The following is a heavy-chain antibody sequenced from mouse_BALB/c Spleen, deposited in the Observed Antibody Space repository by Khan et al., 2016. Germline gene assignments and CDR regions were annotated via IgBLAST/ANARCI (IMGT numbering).Heavy chain of an antibody. D-gene: IGHD2-4*01. CDR2: ISYSGST. V-gene: IGHV3-2*02. CDR1: GYSITSDYA. CDR3: ARSMITTGFAY. Sequence: EVQLQESGPGLVKPSQSLSLTCTVTGYSITSDYAWNWIRQFPGNKLEWMGYISYSGSTSYNPSIKSRISNTRDTSKNQFFLQLNSVTTEDTATYYCARSMITTGFAYWGQGTLVTVSA. J-gene: IGHJ3*01.